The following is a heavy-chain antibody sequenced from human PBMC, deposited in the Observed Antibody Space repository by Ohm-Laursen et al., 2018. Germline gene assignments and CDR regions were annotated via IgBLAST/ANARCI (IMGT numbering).Heavy chain of an antibody. V-gene: IGHV3-23*01. D-gene: IGHD5-18*01. CDR3: AKNWNTAMVFLDY. CDR2: ISGSGGTA. J-gene: IGHJ4*02. CDR1: GFTFNSYA. Sequence: SLRLSCTASGFTFNSYAMSWVRQAPGKGLEWVSAISGSGGTAYYADSVKGRFTISRDNSKNTLYLQMNILRAEDTAVYFCAKNWNTAMVFLDYWGQGTLVTVSS.